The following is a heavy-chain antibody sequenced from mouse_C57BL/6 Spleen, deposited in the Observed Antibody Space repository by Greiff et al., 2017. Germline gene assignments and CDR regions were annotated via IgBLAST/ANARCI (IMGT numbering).Heavy chain of an antibody. V-gene: IGHV1-9*01. D-gene: IGHD3-2*01. CDR1: GYTFTGYW. CDR2: ILPGSGST. Sequence: QVQLQQSGAELMKPGASVKLSCKATGYTFTGYWIEWVKQRPGHGLEWIGEILPGSGSTNYNEKFKGKATLTADTSSNTAYMQLSSLTTEDSAIYYGASRQLGLRGFAYWGQGTLVTVSA. J-gene: IGHJ3*01. CDR3: ASRQLGLRGFAY.